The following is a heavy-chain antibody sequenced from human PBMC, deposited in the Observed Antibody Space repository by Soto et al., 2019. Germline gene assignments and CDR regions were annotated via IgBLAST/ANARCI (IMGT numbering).Heavy chain of an antibody. CDR1: GFTFSDYA. D-gene: IGHD2-2*01. J-gene: IGHJ5*02. Sequence: GGSLRLSCAASGFTFSDYAMNWVRQAPGKGLEWVASISTSGGSIYYADSVKGRFTISRDNSKNTLALQMNSLRAEDTAMYYCARDRKYCTATNCFGSNWFDPWGQGTLVTVSS. CDR3: ARDRKYCTATNCFGSNWFDP. V-gene: IGHV3-23*01. CDR2: ISTSGGSI.